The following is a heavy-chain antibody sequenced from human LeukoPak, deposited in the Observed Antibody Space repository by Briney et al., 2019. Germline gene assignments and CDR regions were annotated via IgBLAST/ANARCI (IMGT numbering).Heavy chain of an antibody. CDR3: AKDNSHSSSWYGNWFDP. Sequence: GGSLRLSCAASGFTFSSYAMSWVRQAPGKGLEWVSAISGSGGSTYYADSVKGRFTISRDNSKNTLYLQMNSLRAEDTAVYYCAKDNSHSSSWYGNWFDPWGQGTLVTVSS. D-gene: IGHD6-13*01. CDR2: ISGSGGST. V-gene: IGHV3-23*01. J-gene: IGHJ5*02. CDR1: GFTFSSYA.